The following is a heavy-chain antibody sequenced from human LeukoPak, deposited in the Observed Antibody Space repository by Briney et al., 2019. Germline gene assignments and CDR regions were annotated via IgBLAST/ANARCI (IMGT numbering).Heavy chain of an antibody. Sequence: ASVKVSCKASGYTFTGYYMHLVRHAPVQGLEWMGWINPNSGGTNSAQKFQGRVTMTRDTSVGTAYMELSRLTSDDTAVYYCARSAGYSPSDIDYWGQGTLVTVSS. V-gene: IGHV1-2*02. J-gene: IGHJ4*02. CDR2: INPNSGGT. CDR3: ARSAGYSPSDIDY. CDR1: GYTFTGYY. D-gene: IGHD6-13*01.